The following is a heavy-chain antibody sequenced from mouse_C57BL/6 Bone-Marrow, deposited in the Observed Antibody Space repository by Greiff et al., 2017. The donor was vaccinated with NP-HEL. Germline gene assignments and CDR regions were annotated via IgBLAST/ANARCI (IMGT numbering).Heavy chain of an antibody. Sequence: VQVVESGPELVKPGASVKISCKASGYAFSSSWMNWVKQRPGKGLEWIGRIYPGDGDTNYNGKFKGKATLTADKSSSTAYMQLSSLTSEDSAVYFCAREGGTTDDYWGQGTTLTVSS. V-gene: IGHV1-82*01. CDR2: IYPGDGDT. D-gene: IGHD1-1*01. CDR1: GYAFSSSW. J-gene: IGHJ2*01. CDR3: AREGGTTDDY.